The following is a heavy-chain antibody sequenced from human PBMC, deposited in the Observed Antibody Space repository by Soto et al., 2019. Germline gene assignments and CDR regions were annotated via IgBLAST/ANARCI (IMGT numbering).Heavy chain of an antibody. D-gene: IGHD6-6*01. V-gene: IGHV4-4*02. CDR1: GGSISSSNW. CDR2: IYHSGST. CDR3: ARANGAAQTSYYYGMDV. J-gene: IGHJ6*02. Sequence: SETLSLTCAVSGGSISSSNWWSWVRQPPGKGLEWIGEIYHSGSTNYNPSLKSRVTISVDKSKNQFSLKLSSVTAADTAVYYCARANGAAQTSYYYGMDVWGQGTTVTVS.